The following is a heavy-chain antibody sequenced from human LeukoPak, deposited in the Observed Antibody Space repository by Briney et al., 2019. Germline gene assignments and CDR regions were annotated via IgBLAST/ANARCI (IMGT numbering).Heavy chain of an antibody. CDR2: ISWDGRST. CDR3: AGLPAYYYDTSGFYFDY. Sequence: GGSLRLSCAASGFTFDDYTMHWVRQAPGKGLEWVSLISWDGRSTYYADSVKGRFTISRDNSKNTLYLQMNSLRAEDTAVYYCAGLPAYYYDTSGFYFDYWGQGTLVTVSS. D-gene: IGHD3-22*01. J-gene: IGHJ4*02. V-gene: IGHV3-43*01. CDR1: GFTFDDYT.